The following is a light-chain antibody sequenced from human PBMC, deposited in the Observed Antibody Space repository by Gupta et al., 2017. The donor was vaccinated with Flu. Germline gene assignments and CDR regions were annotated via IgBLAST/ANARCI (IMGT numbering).Light chain of an antibody. J-gene: IGLJ3*02. Sequence: QSALTQPRSVSGSPGQSVTISCTGTSSDVGGYNYVSWYQHHPGKAPKLMIYDVTKRPSGVPDRFSGSKFGNTASLTISGLQAEDEADYYCCSYVGSYTLSWVFGGGTKLTVL. CDR3: CSYVGSYTLSWV. CDR1: SSDVGGYNY. V-gene: IGLV2-11*02. CDR2: DVT.